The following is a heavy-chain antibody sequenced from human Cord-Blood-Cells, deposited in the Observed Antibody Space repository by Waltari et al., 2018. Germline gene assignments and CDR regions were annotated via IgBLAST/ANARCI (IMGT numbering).Heavy chain of an antibody. CDR2: INPNSGGT. CDR3: ARGDTIFGVVIMGAFDI. D-gene: IGHD3-3*01. CDR1: GYTFTGSY. V-gene: IGHV1-2*04. J-gene: IGHJ3*02. Sequence: QVQLVRSGADVQRPVASVTVSCQASGYTFTGSYMHSVRQAPGQGLEWMGWINPNSGGTNYAQKFQGWVTMTRDTSISTAYMELSRLRSDDTAVYYCARGDTIFGVVIMGAFDIWGQGTMVTVSS.